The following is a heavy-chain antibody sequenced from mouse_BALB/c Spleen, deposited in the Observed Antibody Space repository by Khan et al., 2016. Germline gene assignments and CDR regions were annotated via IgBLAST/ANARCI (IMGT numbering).Heavy chain of an antibody. V-gene: IGHV1-80*01. Sequence: QVQLQQSGAELVRPGSSVKISCKASGYAFSNYWMNWVKQRPGQGLEWIGQIYHGDGDTDYYGKFKAKATLTADKSSSTAYLQLSSLTSEDSAVYCCARSGYGYDYWGQGTTRTVSA. CDR3: ARSGYGYDY. D-gene: IGHD2-2*01. CDR2: IYHGDGDT. J-gene: IGHJ2*01. CDR1: GYAFSNYW.